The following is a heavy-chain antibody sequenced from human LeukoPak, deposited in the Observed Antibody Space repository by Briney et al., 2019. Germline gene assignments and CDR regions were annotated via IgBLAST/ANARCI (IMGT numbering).Heavy chain of an antibody. CDR2: IYHSGST. D-gene: IGHD6-13*01. Sequence: PSETLPLTCTVSGYSISSGYYWGWIRQPPGKGLEWLGSIYHSGSTYYNPSLKSRVTISVDTSKNQFSLKLSSVTAADTAVYYCARELGSSSWYGGNWFDPWGQGTLVTVSS. J-gene: IGHJ5*02. CDR1: GYSISSGYY. CDR3: ARELGSSSWYGGNWFDP. V-gene: IGHV4-38-2*02.